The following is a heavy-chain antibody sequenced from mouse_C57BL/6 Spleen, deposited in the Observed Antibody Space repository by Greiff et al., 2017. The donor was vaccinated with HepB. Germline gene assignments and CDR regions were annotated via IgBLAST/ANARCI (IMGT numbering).Heavy chain of an antibody. Sequence: EVMLVESGGGLVKPGGSLKLSCAASGFTFSSYTMSWVRQTPEKRLEWVATISGGGGNTYYPDSVKGRFTISRDNAKNTLYLQMSSLRSEDTALYYCARRLYAMDYWGQGTSVTVSS. CDR3: ARRLYAMDY. J-gene: IGHJ4*01. V-gene: IGHV5-9*01. CDR1: GFTFSSYT. D-gene: IGHD2-2*01. CDR2: ISGGGGNT.